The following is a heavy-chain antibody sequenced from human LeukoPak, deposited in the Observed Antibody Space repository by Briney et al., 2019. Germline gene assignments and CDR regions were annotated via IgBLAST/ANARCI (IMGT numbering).Heavy chain of an antibody. D-gene: IGHD2-2*01. V-gene: IGHV1-3*01. J-gene: IGHJ3*02. CDR1: GYTFTSYA. Sequence: GASVKVSCKASGYTFTSYAMHWVRQAPGQRLEWMGWINAGNGNTKYSQKFQGRVTITRDTSASTAYMELSSLRSEDTAVYYCARYSVYGPTVVPVVDAFDIWGQGTMVTVSS. CDR2: INAGNGNT. CDR3: ARYSVYGPTVVPVVDAFDI.